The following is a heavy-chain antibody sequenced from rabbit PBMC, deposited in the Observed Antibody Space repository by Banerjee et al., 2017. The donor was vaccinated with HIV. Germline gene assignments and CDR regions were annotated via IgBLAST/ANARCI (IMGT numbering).Heavy chain of an antibody. D-gene: IGHD1-1*01. CDR1: GFSFSTTYD. CDR3: SRGYASSSGYLRYFGL. Sequence: QEQLVESGGGLVQPEGSLTLTCTASGFSFSTTYDMCWVRQAPGKGLEWIACIYTGSGSTWYANWAKGRFTISKTSSTTVTLQMTSLTAADTATYFCSRGYASSSGYLRYFGLWGPGTLVTVS. V-gene: IGHV1S45*01. CDR2: IYTGSGST. J-gene: IGHJ4*01.